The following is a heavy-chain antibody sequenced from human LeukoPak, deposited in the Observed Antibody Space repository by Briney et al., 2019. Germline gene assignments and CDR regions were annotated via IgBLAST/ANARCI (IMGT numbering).Heavy chain of an antibody. CDR1: GGSISSYY. D-gene: IGHD3-9*01. V-gene: IGHV4-4*07. CDR3: ARVGDYDILTGQGYYMDV. Sequence: PSETLSLTCTVSGGSISSYYWSWIRQPAGKGLEWIGRIYTSGSTNYNPSLKGRVTMSVDTSKNQFSLKLSSVTAADTAVYYCARVGDYDILTGQGYYMDVWGKGTTVTVSS. J-gene: IGHJ6*03. CDR2: IYTSGST.